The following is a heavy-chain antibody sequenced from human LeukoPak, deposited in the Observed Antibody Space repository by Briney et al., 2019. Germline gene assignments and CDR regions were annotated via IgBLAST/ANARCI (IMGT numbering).Heavy chain of an antibody. J-gene: IGHJ4*02. CDR3: ARDAPTYYDFWSGYQFFDY. V-gene: IGHV3-7*01. D-gene: IGHD3-3*01. CDR2: IKQDGSEK. CDR1: GFTFSSYW. Sequence: GGSLRLSCAGSGFTFSSYWMSWVRQAPGKGLEWVANIKQDGSEKYYVDSVKGRFTISRDNAKNSLYLQMNSLRAEDTAVYYCARDAPTYYDFWSGYQFFDYWGQGTLVTVSS.